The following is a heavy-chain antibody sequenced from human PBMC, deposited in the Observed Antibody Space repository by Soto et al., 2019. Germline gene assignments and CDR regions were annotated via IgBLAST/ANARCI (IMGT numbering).Heavy chain of an antibody. D-gene: IGHD3-9*01. Sequence: EVQLVESGGGLVQPGRSLRLSCAGSGFTFNDYAMHWVRQAPGKGLEWVSGISWNGGTIGYVDSVKGRFTISRDNAKNSLYLQMNSLRAEDTAFYYCAKSSTAYYRCDYWGQGTLVTVSS. V-gene: IGHV3-9*01. J-gene: IGHJ4*02. CDR1: GFTFNDYA. CDR2: ISWNGGTI. CDR3: AKSSTAYYRCDY.